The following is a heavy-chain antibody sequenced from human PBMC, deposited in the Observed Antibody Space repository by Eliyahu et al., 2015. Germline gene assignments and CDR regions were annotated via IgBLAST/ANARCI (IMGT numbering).Heavy chain of an antibody. Sequence: EVQLVESGGGLVQPGGSLRLSXAASGXTFXSYWMXWVRQAPGKGLEWVANIKQDGSEKYYVDSVKGRFTISRDNAKNSLYLQMNSLRAEDTAVYYCARNAGVPAGNFDYWGQGTLVTVSS. CDR1: GXTFXSYW. CDR2: IKQDGSEK. J-gene: IGHJ4*02. V-gene: IGHV3-7*01. CDR3: ARNAGVPAGNFDY. D-gene: IGHD2-2*01.